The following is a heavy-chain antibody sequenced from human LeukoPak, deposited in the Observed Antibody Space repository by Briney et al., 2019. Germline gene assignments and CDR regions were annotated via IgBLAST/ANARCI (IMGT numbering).Heavy chain of an antibody. Sequence: SQTLSLTCTVSGGSISSGGYYWSWIRQHPGKGLEWIGYIYYSGSTYYNPSLKSRVTISVDTSKNQFSLKLSSVTAAGTAVYYCARDNDFWSGYTTHNWFDPWGQGTLVTVSS. J-gene: IGHJ5*02. CDR1: GGSISSGGYY. CDR2: IYYSGST. D-gene: IGHD3-3*01. V-gene: IGHV4-31*03. CDR3: ARDNDFWSGYTTHNWFDP.